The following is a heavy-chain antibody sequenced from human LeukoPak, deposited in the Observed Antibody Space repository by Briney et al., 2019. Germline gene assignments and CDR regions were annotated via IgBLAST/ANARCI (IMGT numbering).Heavy chain of an antibody. Sequence: ASVKVSCKASGYTFNSFTINWVRQAPGQGLEWMGWINTNTGNPTYAQGFTGRFVFSLDTSVSTAYLQISSLKAEDTAVYYCARSVTPQYFQHWGQGTLVTVSS. CDR1: GYTFNSFT. V-gene: IGHV7-4-1*02. CDR2: INTNTGNP. J-gene: IGHJ1*01. D-gene: IGHD4-17*01. CDR3: ARSVTPQYFQH.